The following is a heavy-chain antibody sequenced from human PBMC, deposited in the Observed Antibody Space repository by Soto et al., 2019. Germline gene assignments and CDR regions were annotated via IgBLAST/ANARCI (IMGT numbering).Heavy chain of an antibody. Sequence: EVQLVESGGGLVQPGGSLRLSCAASGFTFSNYWMSWVRQAPGKGLEWVSNIKQDGSEKYYVDSVKGRFTISRDNAKKPVYLQVNKLRAEDTAVYYCARAETYYYGSGSVGGQGNLVAVS. V-gene: IGHV3-7*01. CDR2: IKQDGSEK. D-gene: IGHD3-10*01. CDR1: GFTFSNYW. J-gene: IGHJ4*02. CDR3: ARAETYYYGSGSV.